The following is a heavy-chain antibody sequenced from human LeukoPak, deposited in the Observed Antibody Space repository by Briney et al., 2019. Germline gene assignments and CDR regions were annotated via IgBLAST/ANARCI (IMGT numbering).Heavy chain of an antibody. CDR1: GVSLNTRGVG. CDR3: AHRKNYYDSSVFDN. Sequence: SGPTLVNPTQTLTLTCTFSGVSLNTRGVGVGWIRQPPGRALEWLALIYWDDDRRYSPSLKSRLTITKDTSKNQVVLTMTNMDPVDTATYFCAHRKNYYDSSVFDNWGQGTLVTVSS. V-gene: IGHV2-5*02. J-gene: IGHJ4*02. CDR2: IYWDDDR. D-gene: IGHD3-22*01.